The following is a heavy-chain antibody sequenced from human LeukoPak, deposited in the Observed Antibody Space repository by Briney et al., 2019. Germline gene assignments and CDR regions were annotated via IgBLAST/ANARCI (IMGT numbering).Heavy chain of an antibody. CDR1: GGSISSSSYY. D-gene: IGHD2-2*01. J-gene: IGHJ2*01. Sequence: SETLSLTCTVSGGSISSSSYYWGWIRQPPGKGLEWIGSIYYSGSTYYNPSLKSRVTISVDTSKNQFSLKLSSVTAADTAVYYCARNLGYCSSTSCSYWYFDLWGRGTLVTVSS. CDR3: ARNLGYCSSTSCSYWYFDL. CDR2: IYYSGST. V-gene: IGHV4-39*01.